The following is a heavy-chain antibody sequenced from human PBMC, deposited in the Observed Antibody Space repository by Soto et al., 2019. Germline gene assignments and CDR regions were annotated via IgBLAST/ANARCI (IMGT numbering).Heavy chain of an antibody. D-gene: IGHD2-2*01. CDR1: GYSFTSYW. CDR3: ARQSGEDCSSTSCSDGAFDI. CDR2: IYPGDSDT. Sequence: GESLKISCKGSGYSFTSYWIGWVRQMPGKGLEWMGIIYPGDSDTRYSPSFQGQVNISADESISTAYLQWSSLKASDTAMYYCARQSGEDCSSTSCSDGAFDIWGQGTMVTVSS. V-gene: IGHV5-51*01. J-gene: IGHJ3*02.